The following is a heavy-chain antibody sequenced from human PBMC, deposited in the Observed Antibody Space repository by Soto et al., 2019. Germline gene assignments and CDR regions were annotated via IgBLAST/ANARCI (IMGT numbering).Heavy chain of an antibody. CDR2: IKSKTDGGTT. Sequence: GGSLRLSCAASGFTFSNAWMNWFRQAPGKGLEWVGRIKSKTDGGTTDYAAPVKGRFTISRDDSKNTLYLQMNSLKTEDTAVYYCTTDLSPYYYDSSGYYIDYWGQGTLVTVSS. V-gene: IGHV3-15*07. D-gene: IGHD3-22*01. CDR1: GFTFSNAW. J-gene: IGHJ4*02. CDR3: TTDLSPYYYDSSGYYIDY.